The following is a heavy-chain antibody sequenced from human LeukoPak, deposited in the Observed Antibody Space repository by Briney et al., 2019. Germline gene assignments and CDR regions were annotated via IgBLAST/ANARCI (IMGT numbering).Heavy chain of an antibody. D-gene: IGHD7-27*01. Sequence: SQTLSLTCAISGDSVSSNSAAWSWIRQSPSRGLEWLGKTYYRSKWYNDYAVSVKSRITINPDTSKKQFSLQLNSVTPEDTAVYYCARAPANWGFPFDYWGQGTLVTVSS. CDR1: GDSVSSNSAA. J-gene: IGHJ4*02. CDR3: ARAPANWGFPFDY. CDR2: TYYRSKWYN. V-gene: IGHV6-1*01.